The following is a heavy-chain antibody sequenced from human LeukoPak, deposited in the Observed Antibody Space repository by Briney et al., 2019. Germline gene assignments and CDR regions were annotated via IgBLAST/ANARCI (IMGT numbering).Heavy chain of an antibody. J-gene: IGHJ4*02. CDR3: ARGIGASSGWYLIDY. CDR2: IIPIFGTA. D-gene: IGHD6-19*01. CDR1: GGTFSSYA. Sequence: AASVKVSCKASGGTFSSYAISWVRQAPGQGLEWMGGIIPIFGTANYAQKFQDRVTITRDTSASTAYMGLSSLGSEDTAVYYCARGIGASSGWYLIDYWGQGTLVTVSS. V-gene: IGHV1-69*05.